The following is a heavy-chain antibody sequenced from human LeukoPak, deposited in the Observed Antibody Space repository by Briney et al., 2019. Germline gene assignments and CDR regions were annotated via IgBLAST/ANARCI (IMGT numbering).Heavy chain of an antibody. CDR1: GYTFSDYY. J-gene: IGHJ4*02. V-gene: IGHV1-2*02. CDR3: ARGGRSGNYRYFDY. Sequence: ASVKVSCKASGYTFSDYYMHWVRQAPGQGLEWMGWINPNSGDTHYAQMFQGRVTMTRDTSISTAYMELSSLTSDDTAVYYCARGGRSGNYRYFDYWGQGTLVTVSS. D-gene: IGHD1-26*01. CDR2: INPNSGDT.